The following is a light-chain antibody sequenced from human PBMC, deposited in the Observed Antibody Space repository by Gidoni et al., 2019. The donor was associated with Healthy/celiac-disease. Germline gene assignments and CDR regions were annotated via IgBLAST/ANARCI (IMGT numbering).Light chain of an antibody. CDR3: MQALQTPLT. J-gene: IGKJ4*01. CDR1: QSLLHSNGYNY. V-gene: IGKV2-28*01. CDR2: LGS. Sequence: DIVMTQSPLSLPVTPGEPASTSCRSSQSLLHSNGYNYLDWYLQKPGQSPQLLIYLGSNRASGVPDRFSGSRSGTDFTLKISRVEAEDVGVYYCMQALQTPLTFGGGTKVEIK.